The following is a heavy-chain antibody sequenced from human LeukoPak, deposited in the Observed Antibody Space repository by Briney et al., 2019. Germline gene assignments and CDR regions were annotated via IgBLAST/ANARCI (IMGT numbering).Heavy chain of an antibody. CDR1: GYTFTSYD. V-gene: IGHV1-8*01. D-gene: IGHD6-6*01. Sequence: ASATVSCKASGYTFTSYDINWVRQATGQGLEWMGWMNPNSGNTGYAQKFQGRVTMTRNTSISTAYMELSSLRSEDTAVYYCACGLYSSSFPLFSYYYYGMDVWGQGTTVTVSS. CDR2: MNPNSGNT. CDR3: ACGLYSSSFPLFSYYYYGMDV. J-gene: IGHJ6*02.